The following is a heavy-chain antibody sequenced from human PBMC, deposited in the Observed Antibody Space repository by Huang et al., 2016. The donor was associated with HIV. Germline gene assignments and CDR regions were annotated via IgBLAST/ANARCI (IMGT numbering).Heavy chain of an antibody. V-gene: IGHV3-48*01. CDR3: ARGYMPPADY. CDR1: GFTFTDYS. D-gene: IGHD1-1*01. CDR2: SRSSSSTV. Sequence: EVQLVESGGTVVQPGGSLRLSCAASGFTFTDYSMNWVRQAPGKGLEWVSYSRSSSSTVYYTDSAKGRFTISRDNAKNSLFLQMNSLRAEDTAVYYCARGYMPPADYWGQGTLVSVSS. J-gene: IGHJ4*02.